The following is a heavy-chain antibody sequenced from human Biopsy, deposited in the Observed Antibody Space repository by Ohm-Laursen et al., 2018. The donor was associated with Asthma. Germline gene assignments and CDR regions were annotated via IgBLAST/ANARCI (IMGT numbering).Heavy chain of an antibody. D-gene: IGHD5-12*01. CDR1: GDYFSNYA. V-gene: IGHV1-69*13. CDR3: ARGYSGSDRIVYFYSGLEV. J-gene: IGHJ6*02. Sequence: GASVKVSCKASGDYFSNYAISWVRQAPGQGLEWMGGLIPVLGTPDHAQKFQGRVTITADESTSTAYMELSSLSSEDTAVYYCARGYSGSDRIVYFYSGLEVWGQGTTVTVSS. CDR2: LIPVLGTP.